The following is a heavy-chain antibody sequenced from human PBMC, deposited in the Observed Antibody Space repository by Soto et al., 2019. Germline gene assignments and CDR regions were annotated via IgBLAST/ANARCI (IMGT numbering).Heavy chain of an antibody. Sequence: PSETLSLTCTVSGGSISSGGYYWSWIRQHPGKGLEWIGYIYYSGSTYYNPSLKSRVTISVDTSKNQFSLKLSSVTAADTAVYYCARESPSMVRGVSGSWGQGTLVTVSS. CDR3: ARESPSMVRGVSGS. CDR2: IYYSGST. D-gene: IGHD3-10*01. CDR1: GGSISSGGYY. V-gene: IGHV4-31*03. J-gene: IGHJ4*02.